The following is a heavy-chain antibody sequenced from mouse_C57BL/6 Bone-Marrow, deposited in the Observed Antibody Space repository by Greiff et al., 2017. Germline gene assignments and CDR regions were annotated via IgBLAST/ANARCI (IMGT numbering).Heavy chain of an antibody. J-gene: IGHJ4*01. CDR1: GYTFTSYD. CDR3: ATYYAMDY. V-gene: IGHV1-85*01. Sequence: QVQLKESGPELVKPGASVKLSCKASGYTFTSYDINWVKQRPGQGLEWIGWIYPRDGSTKYNEKFKGKATLTVDTSSSTAYMELHSLTSEDSAVYFCATYYAMDYGGQGTSVTVSS. CDR2: IYPRDGST.